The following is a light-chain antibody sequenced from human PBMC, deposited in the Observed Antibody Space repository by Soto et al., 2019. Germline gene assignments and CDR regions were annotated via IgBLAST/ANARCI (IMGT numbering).Light chain of an antibody. CDR1: QSVTTQ. V-gene: IGKV3-20*01. Sequence: IVLTQSPGTLSLSPGERATLSCRASQSVTTQLAWYQQKPGQAPSRIIHGAASRATVVPERITGSGSGTDFSLSLGGLEREKFSLYYCQHYSVAPRTSGQGPKVE. CDR3: QHYSVAPRT. CDR2: GAA. J-gene: IGKJ1*01.